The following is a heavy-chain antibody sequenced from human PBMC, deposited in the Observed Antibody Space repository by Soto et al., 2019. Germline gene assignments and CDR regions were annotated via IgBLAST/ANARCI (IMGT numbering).Heavy chain of an antibody. D-gene: IGHD6-19*01. J-gene: IGHJ4*02. Sequence: QVQLVQSGAEVKKPGASVKVSCKASGYTFTSYGISWVRQAPGQGLEWMGWISAYNGNTNYAQKVQGRVTMTTVTSTITAYMALRRLRSADTAVYYCARRPVAGTAFFDYWGQGTLVTVSS. V-gene: IGHV1-18*01. CDR1: GYTFTSYG. CDR2: ISAYNGNT. CDR3: ARRPVAGTAFFDY.